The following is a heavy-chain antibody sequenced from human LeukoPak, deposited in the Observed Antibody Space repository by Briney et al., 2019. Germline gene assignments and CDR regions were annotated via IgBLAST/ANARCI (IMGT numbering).Heavy chain of an antibody. CDR3: ARGPNWTGMDV. CDR2: INHSGST. V-gene: IGHV4-34*01. Sequence: SETLSLTCAVYGGSFSGYYWSWTRRPPGKGLEWIGEINHSGSTNYNPSLKSRVTVSVDTSKNQFSPKLSSVTAADTAVYYCARGPNWTGMDVWGQGTTVTVSS. J-gene: IGHJ6*02. CDR1: GGSFSGYY. D-gene: IGHD1-20*01.